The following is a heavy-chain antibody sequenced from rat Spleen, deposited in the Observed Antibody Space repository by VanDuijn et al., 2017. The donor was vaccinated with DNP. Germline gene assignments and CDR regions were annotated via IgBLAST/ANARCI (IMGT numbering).Heavy chain of an antibody. CDR3: VTHNNVDC. V-gene: IGHV5S10*01. Sequence: EVQLVESGGGLVQPGGSLKLSCAASGFTLNNYNMAWVRQAPKKGLEWVATIISDGSRTYYRDSVKGRFTISRNNAENTLYLQMDSLGSEDTATYYCVTHNNVDCWGQGVMVTVSS. CDR1: GFTLNNYN. D-gene: IGHD1-10*01. CDR2: IISDGSRT. J-gene: IGHJ2*01.